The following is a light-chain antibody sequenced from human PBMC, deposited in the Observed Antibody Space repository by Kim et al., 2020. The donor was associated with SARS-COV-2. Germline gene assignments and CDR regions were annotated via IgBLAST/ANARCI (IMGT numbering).Light chain of an antibody. CDR1: SSDVGGYNY. CDR2: DVS. V-gene: IGLV2-11*01. Sequence: GQSVTISCTGTSSDVGGYNYVTWYQQHPGKAPKLMIYDVSKRPSGVPDRFSGSKSGNTASLTISGLQTEDEADYYCCSYAGSYTWVFGGGTKLTVL. J-gene: IGLJ3*02. CDR3: CSYAGSYTWV.